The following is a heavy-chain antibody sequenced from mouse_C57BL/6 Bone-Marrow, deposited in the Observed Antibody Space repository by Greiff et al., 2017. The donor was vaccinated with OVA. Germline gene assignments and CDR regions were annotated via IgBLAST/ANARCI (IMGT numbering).Heavy chain of an antibody. V-gene: IGHV1-76*01. J-gene: IGHJ4*01. CDR1: GYTFTDYY. Sequence: QVQLKESGAELVRPGASVKLSCKASGYTFTDYYITWVKQRPGQGLEWIARIYPGSGNTYYNEKFKGKATLTAEKSSSTAYMQLSSLTSEDSAVYFCARADYYGSSYDAMDNWGRGTSVTVSS. D-gene: IGHD1-1*01. CDR3: ARADYYGSSYDAMDN. CDR2: IYPGSGNT.